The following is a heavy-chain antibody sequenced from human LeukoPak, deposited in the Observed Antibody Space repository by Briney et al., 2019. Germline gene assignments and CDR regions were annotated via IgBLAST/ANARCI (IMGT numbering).Heavy chain of an antibody. Sequence: SETLSLTCTVSGVSITSGTYYWTWIRQPAGKGLERIGRIYSTGRVNYNPSLKSRVTMLLDTSKNHISLKLTSVTAADTAIYFCARASETAMITLWGQGTLVTVSS. CDR3: ARASETAMITL. CDR1: GVSITSGTYY. CDR2: IYSTGRV. V-gene: IGHV4-61*02. D-gene: IGHD5-18*01. J-gene: IGHJ4*02.